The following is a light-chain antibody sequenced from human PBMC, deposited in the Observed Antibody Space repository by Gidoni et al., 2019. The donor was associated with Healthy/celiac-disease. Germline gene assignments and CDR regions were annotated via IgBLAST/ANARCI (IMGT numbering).Light chain of an antibody. CDR3: QQWT. Sequence: IQMTQSPSTLSASVGDRVTITCRASQSISSWFAWYQQKPGKAPKLLIYKASSLESGVPSRFSGSGSGTEFTLTISSLQPDDFATYYCQQWTFGQGTKVEIK. CDR2: KAS. J-gene: IGKJ1*01. CDR1: QSISSW. V-gene: IGKV1-5*03.